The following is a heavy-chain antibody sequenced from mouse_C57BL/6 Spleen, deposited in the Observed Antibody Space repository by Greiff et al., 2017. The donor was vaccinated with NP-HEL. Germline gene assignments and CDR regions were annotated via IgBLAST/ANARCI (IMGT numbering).Heavy chain of an antibody. J-gene: IGHJ4*01. V-gene: IGHV5-6*01. Sequence: EVQLVESGGDLVKPGGSLKLSCAASGFTFSSYGMSWVRQTPDKRLEWVATISSGGSYTYYPDSVKGRFTISRDNAKNTLYLQMSSLKSEDTAMYYCARHLRDYAMDYWGQGTSVTVSS. CDR1: GFTFSSYG. CDR2: ISSGGSYT. CDR3: ARHLRDYAMDY.